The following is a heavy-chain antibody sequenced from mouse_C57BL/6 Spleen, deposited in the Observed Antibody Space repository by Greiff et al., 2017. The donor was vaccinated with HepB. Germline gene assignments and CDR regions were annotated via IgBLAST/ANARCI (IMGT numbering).Heavy chain of an antibody. CDR1: GYTFTDYE. V-gene: IGHV1-15*01. CDR2: IDPETGGT. CDR3: THYDGYEGYFDV. J-gene: IGHJ1*03. D-gene: IGHD2-3*01. Sequence: QVQLQQSGAELVRPGASVTLSCKASGYTFTDYEMHWVKQTPVHGLEWIGAIDPETGGTAYNQKFKGKAILTADKSSSTAYMELRSLTSEDSAVYDCTHYDGYEGYFDVWGTGTTVTVSS.